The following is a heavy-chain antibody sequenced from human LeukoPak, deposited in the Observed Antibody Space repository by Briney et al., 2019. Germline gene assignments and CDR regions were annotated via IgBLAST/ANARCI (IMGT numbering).Heavy chain of an antibody. J-gene: IGHJ4*02. CDR2: ISGSGGST. Sequence: GSLRLSCAASGFTFSSYGMSWVRQAPGKGLEWVSAISGSGGSTYYADSVKGRFTISRDNSKNTLYLQMNSLRAEDTAVYYCAKGHGSSYYYFDYWGQGTLVTVSS. CDR1: GFTFSSYG. V-gene: IGHV3-23*01. D-gene: IGHD6-13*01. CDR3: AKGHGSSYYYFDY.